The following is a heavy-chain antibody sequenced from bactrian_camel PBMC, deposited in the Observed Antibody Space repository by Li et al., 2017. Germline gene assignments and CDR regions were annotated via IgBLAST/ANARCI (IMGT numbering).Heavy chain of an antibody. CDR3: AQGPACGSRWYRLGNWDY. J-gene: IGHJ4*01. D-gene: IGHD2*01. Sequence: HVQLVESGGGSVQAGGSLTLSCVGSGISCSHTCWGWFRQAEGKEREGVGDIDSVGSTVYADSVKGRFTISRDAYKNTVYLQIDSLKPEDTAVYYCAQGPACGSRWYRLGNWDYWGQWTQVTVS. CDR1: GISCSHTC. CDR2: IDSVGST. V-gene: IGHV3S53*01.